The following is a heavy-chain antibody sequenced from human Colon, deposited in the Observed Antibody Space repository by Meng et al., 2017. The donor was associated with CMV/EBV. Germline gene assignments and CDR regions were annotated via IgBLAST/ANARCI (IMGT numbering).Heavy chain of an antibody. CDR3: ARFFNLFGSMFDY. J-gene: IGHJ4*02. CDR1: GYTFTDDQ. D-gene: IGHD3-10*01. Sequence: ASAKVSCKASGYTFTDDQIHWVRQAPGQGLEWMGRINPNSGGSNYAQKFQGRVTMTRDTSITTAYMELSGLRSDDTAVYYCARFFNLFGSMFDYWGQGTLVTVSS. CDR2: INPNSGGS. V-gene: IGHV1-2*02.